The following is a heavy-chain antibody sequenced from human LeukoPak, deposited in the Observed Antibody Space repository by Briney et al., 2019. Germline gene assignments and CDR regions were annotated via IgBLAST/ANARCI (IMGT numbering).Heavy chain of an antibody. Sequence: EESLKISCKGSGYIFTNYWIGWVRQMPGKGLEWMGIIYPGDSDTKYSPSFQGQVTISADKSISTAYLQWSSLKASDTAIYYCARHRADDVLTGNDYWGQGTLVTVSS. V-gene: IGHV5-51*01. D-gene: IGHD3-9*01. CDR3: ARHRADDVLTGNDY. CDR2: IYPGDSDT. J-gene: IGHJ4*02. CDR1: GYIFTNYW.